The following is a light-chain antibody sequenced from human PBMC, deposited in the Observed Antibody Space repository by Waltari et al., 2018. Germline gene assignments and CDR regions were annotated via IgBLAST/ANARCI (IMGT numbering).Light chain of an antibody. J-gene: IGLJ2*01. Sequence: QSALTQPASVSGSPGQSITISCTGTSRDVGSYNLVSWYQQHTGKAPKLMIYEVSKLPSGVSNRFSGSKSCNTTSLTISVLQAEDEADYYCCSYAGSSTWVVFGGGTKLTVL. V-gene: IGLV2-23*02. CDR1: SRDVGSYNL. CDR3: CSYAGSSTWVV. CDR2: EVS.